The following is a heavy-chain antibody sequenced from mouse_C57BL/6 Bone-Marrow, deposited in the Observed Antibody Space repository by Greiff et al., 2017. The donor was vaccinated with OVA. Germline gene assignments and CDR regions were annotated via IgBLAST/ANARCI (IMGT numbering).Heavy chain of an antibody. V-gene: IGHV1-50*01. Sequence: QVQLQQPGAELVKPGASVKLSCKASGYTFTSYWMQWVKQRPGQGLEWIGEIDPSDSYTNYNQKFKGKATLTVDTSSSTACMQLSSLTSEDSAVYYCARGGWLLLDYWGQGTTLTVSS. CDR1: GYTFTSYW. D-gene: IGHD2-3*01. CDR3: ARGGWLLLDY. CDR2: IDPSDSYT. J-gene: IGHJ2*01.